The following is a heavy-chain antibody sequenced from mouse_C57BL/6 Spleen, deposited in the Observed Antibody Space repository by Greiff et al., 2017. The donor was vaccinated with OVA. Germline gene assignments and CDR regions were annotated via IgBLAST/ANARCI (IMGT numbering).Heavy chain of an antibody. Sequence: VQLQQPGAELVRPGSSVKLSCKASGYTFTSYWMDWVKQRPGQGLEWIGNIYPSDSETHYNQKFKDKATLTVDKSSSTAYMQLSSLTSEDSAVYYCARDSSGPLYAMDYWGQGTSVTVSS. J-gene: IGHJ4*01. V-gene: IGHV1-61*01. CDR1: GYTFTSYW. D-gene: IGHD3-2*02. CDR2: IYPSDSET. CDR3: ARDSSGPLYAMDY.